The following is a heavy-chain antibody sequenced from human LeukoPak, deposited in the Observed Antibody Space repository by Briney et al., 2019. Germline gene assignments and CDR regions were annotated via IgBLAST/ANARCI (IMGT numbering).Heavy chain of an antibody. V-gene: IGHV3-23*01. CDR3: AKDLRFLEWLPLFDY. J-gene: IGHJ4*02. D-gene: IGHD3-3*01. Sequence: GGSLRLSCAASGFTFSSYAMSWVRQAPGEGLEWVSAISGSGGSTYYADSVKGRFTISRDNSKNTLYLQMNSLRAEDTAVYYCAKDLRFLEWLPLFDYWGQGTLVTVSS. CDR1: GFTFSSYA. CDR2: ISGSGGST.